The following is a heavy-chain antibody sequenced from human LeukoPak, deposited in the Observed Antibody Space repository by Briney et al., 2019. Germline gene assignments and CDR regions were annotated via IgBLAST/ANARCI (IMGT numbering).Heavy chain of an antibody. CDR3: ARGGLRYFDWLPNCYYYGMDV. CDR1: GGSFSGYY. CDR2: INHSGST. J-gene: IGHJ6*02. V-gene: IGHV4-34*01. D-gene: IGHD3-9*01. Sequence: SETLSLTCAVYGGSFSGYYWSWIRQPPGKGLEWIGEINHSGSTNYNPSLKSRATISVDTSKNQFSLKLSSVTAADTAVYYCARGGLRYFDWLPNCYYYGMDVWGQGTTVTVSS.